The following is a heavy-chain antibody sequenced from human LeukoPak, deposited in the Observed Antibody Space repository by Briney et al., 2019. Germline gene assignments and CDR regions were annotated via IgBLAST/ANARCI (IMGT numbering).Heavy chain of an antibody. CDR1: GYTFTSFY. CDR3: AREYSYGHGLDY. V-gene: IGHV1-2*06. D-gene: IGHD5-18*01. Sequence: GASVKVSCKASGYTFTSFYMHWVRQAPGQGLEWMGRINPNSGGTNYAQKFQGRVTMTRDTSISTAYMELSRLRSDDAAVYYCAREYSYGHGLDYWGQGTLVTVSS. CDR2: INPNSGGT. J-gene: IGHJ4*02.